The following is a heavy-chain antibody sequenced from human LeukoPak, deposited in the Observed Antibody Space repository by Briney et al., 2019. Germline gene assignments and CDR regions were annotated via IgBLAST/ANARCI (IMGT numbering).Heavy chain of an antibody. Sequence: GGSLRLSCAASGFTVSTKYMNWVRQAPGKGLEWVSILYSGSDTYYADSVKGRFTISRDSSKNILSLQMNNLRAEDTDVYYCARVGDHFHWYLDLWGRGTLVTVSS. J-gene: IGHJ2*01. CDR3: ARVGDHFHWYLDL. V-gene: IGHV3-53*01. CDR2: LYSGSDT. D-gene: IGHD3-10*01. CDR1: GFTVSTKY.